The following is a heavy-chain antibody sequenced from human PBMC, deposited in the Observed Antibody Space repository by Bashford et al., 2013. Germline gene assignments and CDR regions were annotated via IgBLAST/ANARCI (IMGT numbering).Heavy chain of an antibody. CDR1: GYTFTGYY. V-gene: IGHV1-2*02. CDR3: ARDRGALRDHDGFDM. CDR2: INPNSGDT. J-gene: IGHJ3*02. Sequence: ASVKVSCKASGYTFTGYYMHWVRQAPGQGLEWMGWINPNSGDTNYAQKFQGRVTMTRDTSISTAYMELSRLRSDDTAVYYCARDRGALRDHDGFDMWGQGTMVTVSS.